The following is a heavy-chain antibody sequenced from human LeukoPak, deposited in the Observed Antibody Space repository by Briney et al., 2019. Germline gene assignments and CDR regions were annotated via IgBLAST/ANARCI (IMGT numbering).Heavy chain of an antibody. Sequence: ASMKVTCKASAYSFPSYGDSWVRQPPGQGLEWMGWISGYNGNTNYEQKYQGRVTLTTDTSTSTAYMELRYLRSDDTAVYYCASGREGYNYSDFWGQGTLVTVSS. CDR2: ISGYNGNT. V-gene: IGHV1-18*01. CDR1: AYSFPSYG. CDR3: ASGREGYNYSDF. J-gene: IGHJ4*02. D-gene: IGHD5-24*01.